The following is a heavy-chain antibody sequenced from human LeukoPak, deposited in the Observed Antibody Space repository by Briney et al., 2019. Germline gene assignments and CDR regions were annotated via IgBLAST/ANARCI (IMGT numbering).Heavy chain of an antibody. V-gene: IGHV4-4*09. CDR2: IYTSGST. J-gene: IGHJ4*02. CDR3: AREEYSSSWYVDY. D-gene: IGHD6-13*01. Sequence: SETLSLTCTVSGGSISSYYWSRIRQPPGKGLEWIGYIYTSGSTNYNPSLKSRVTMSVDTSKNQFSLKLSSVTAADTAVYYCAREEYSSSWYVDYWGQGTLVTVSS. CDR1: GGSISSYY.